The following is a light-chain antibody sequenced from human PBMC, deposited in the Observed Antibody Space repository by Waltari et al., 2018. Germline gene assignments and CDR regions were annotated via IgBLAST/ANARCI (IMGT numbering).Light chain of an antibody. J-gene: IGLJ1*01. CDR3: CSRDSSGAHQV. Sequence: SSELTQDPAVSVASGQTVKITCQGGGLGSYSSCWYQQKPGQAPVLVIYNKNSRPSGIPDRFSGSSSGNTASLTITGTQAEDEADYYCCSRDSSGAHQVFGTGTKVTVL. CDR2: NKN. CDR1: GLGSYS. V-gene: IGLV3-19*01.